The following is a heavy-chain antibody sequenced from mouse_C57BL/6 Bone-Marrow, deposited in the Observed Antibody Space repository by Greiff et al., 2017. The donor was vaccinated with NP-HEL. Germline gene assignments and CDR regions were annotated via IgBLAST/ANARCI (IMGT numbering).Heavy chain of an antibody. CDR3: ARGKNYYGSCPVLPMDY. CDR2: IYPGSGST. V-gene: IGHV1-55*01. D-gene: IGHD1-1*01. Sequence: QVQLQQPGAELVKPGASVKMSCKASGYTFTSYWITWVKQRPGQGLEWIGDIYPGSGSTNYNEKFKSKATLTVDTSSSTAYMQLSSLTSEDSAVYYCARGKNYYGSCPVLPMDYWGQGTSVTVSS. CDR1: GYTFTSYW. J-gene: IGHJ4*01.